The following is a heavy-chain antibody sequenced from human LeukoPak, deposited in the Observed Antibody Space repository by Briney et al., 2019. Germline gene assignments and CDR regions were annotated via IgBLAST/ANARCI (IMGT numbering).Heavy chain of an antibody. CDR2: IKQDGSEK. J-gene: IGHJ4*02. CDR1: GCTFSSYW. Sequence: GGSLRLSCADSGCTFSSYWMSWVRQAPGKGLEWVANIKQDGSEKYYVDSVKGRFTISRDNAKNSLYLQMNSLRAEDTAVYYCARGYSYGYYFDYWGQGTLVTVSS. CDR3: ARGYSYGYYFDY. D-gene: IGHD5-18*01. V-gene: IGHV3-7*04.